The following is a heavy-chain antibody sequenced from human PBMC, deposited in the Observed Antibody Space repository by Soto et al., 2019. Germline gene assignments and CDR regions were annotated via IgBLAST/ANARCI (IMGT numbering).Heavy chain of an antibody. CDR2: IYYSGST. J-gene: IGHJ3*02. CDR3: ARDPPEYYYDSSGITWRAFDI. CDR1: GGSISSGDYY. D-gene: IGHD3-22*01. V-gene: IGHV4-30-4*01. Sequence: QVQLQESGPGLVKPSQTLSLTCTVSGGSISSGDYYWSWIRQPPGKGLEWIGYIYYSGSTYYNPSLKSRVTISVDTSKNQFSLKLSSVTAADTAVYYCARDPPEYYYDSSGITWRAFDIWGQGTMVTVSS.